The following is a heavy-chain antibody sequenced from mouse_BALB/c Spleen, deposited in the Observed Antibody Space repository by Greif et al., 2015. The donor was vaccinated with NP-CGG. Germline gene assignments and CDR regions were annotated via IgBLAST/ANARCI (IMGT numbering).Heavy chain of an antibody. D-gene: IGHD2-10*02. V-gene: IGHV14-3*02. CDR3: ARGYGNYYYAMDY. J-gene: IGHJ4*01. CDR2: IDPANGNT. CDR1: GFNVKDTY. Sequence: EVEVEESGAELVKPGASVKLSCTASGFNVKDTYMHWVKQRPEQGLEWIGRIDPANGNTKYDPKFQGKATITADTSSNTAYLQLSSLTSEDTAVYYCARGYGNYYYAMDYWGQGTSVTVSS.